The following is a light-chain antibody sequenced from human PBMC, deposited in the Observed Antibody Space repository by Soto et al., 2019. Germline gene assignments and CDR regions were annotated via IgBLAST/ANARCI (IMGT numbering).Light chain of an antibody. CDR2: AAS. CDR1: QGISSY. CDR3: QQLNNYPRT. J-gene: IGKJ1*01. V-gene: IGKV1-9*01. Sequence: DIQMTQSPSSVSASVGDRVTITCRASQGISSYLNWYQQKPGKAPKLLISAASTLQSGVPSRFSGSGSGTEFTLTISSLQPEDFATYYCQQLNNYPRTFGQGTKVDIK.